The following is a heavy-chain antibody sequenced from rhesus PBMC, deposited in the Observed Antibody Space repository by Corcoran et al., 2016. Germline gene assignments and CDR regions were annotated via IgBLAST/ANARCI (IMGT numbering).Heavy chain of an antibody. J-gene: IGHJ6*01. V-gene: IGHV3-103*01. Sequence: EVQLVESGGGLATPGGSLRLSCAASGFTFSRYAMHWVRQAPGTGRGWVSAISSGGSTYYADSVKGRFTISRDNSKNTLSLQMNSLRAEDTAVYYCAKVMYYDSGYYQYGLDSWGQGVVVTVSS. D-gene: IGHD3-28*01. CDR2: ISSGGST. CDR1: GFTFSRYA. CDR3: AKVMYYDSGYYQYGLDS.